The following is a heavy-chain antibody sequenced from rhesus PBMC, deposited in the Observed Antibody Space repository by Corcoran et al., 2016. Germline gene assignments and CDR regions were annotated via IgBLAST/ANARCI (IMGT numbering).Heavy chain of an antibody. Sequence: EVQLVESGGGLAKHGGSLRLTCAASGFTFSNSWMSWVRQSPEKGLDGVGRIKNKADGGTAAYAESVKGRFTISRDDSKNTLYLQMNSLKTEDTAVYYCARGVGYWGQGVLVTVSS. D-gene: IGHD2-21*01. CDR1: GFTFSNSW. CDR2: IKNKADGGTA. V-gene: IGHV3-16*01. J-gene: IGHJ4*01. CDR3: ARGVGY.